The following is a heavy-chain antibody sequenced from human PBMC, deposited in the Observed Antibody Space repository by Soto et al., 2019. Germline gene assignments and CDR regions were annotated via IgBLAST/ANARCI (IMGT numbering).Heavy chain of an antibody. V-gene: IGHV4-39*01. D-gene: IGHD6-13*01. J-gene: IGHJ4*02. CDR1: GGSISSSSYY. CDR2: IYYSGST. CDR3: ARHLSSSFNYFDY. Sequence: SETLSLTCTVSGGSISSSSYYWGWIRQPPGKGLEWIGSIYYSGSTYYNPSLKSRVTISVDTSKNPFSLKLSSVTAADTAVYYCARHLSSSFNYFDYWGQATLVTVSS.